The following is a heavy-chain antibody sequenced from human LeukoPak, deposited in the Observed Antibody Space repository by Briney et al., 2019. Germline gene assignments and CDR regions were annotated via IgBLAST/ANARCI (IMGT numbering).Heavy chain of an antibody. V-gene: IGHV3-7*01. CDR3: ATGYSSGWYFYFQH. Sequence: GGSLRLSCAASGFTFSSYGMHWVRQAPGKGLEWVANIKQDGSEKNYVDSVKGRFTISRDNAENSLSLRMNSLSAENTAVYYCATGYSSGWYFYFQHWGQGSLVSVSS. D-gene: IGHD6-19*01. J-gene: IGHJ1*01. CDR2: IKQDGSEK. CDR1: GFTFSSYG.